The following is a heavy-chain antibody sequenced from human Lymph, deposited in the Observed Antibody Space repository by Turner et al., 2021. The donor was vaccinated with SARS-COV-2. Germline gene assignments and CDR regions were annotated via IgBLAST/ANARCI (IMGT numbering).Heavy chain of an antibody. Sequence: QLQLQESGPGLVKPSETLSLTCTVSGGSISSSSYYWGWIRQPPGKGLEWIGRLYYSESTYYNPSLKSRVTISVDTSKNQFSMKLSSVTAADTAVYSCARRRQWLVHWYFDLWGRGTLVTVSS. D-gene: IGHD6-19*01. CDR1: GGSISSSSYY. CDR3: ARRRQWLVHWYFDL. CDR2: LYYSEST. V-gene: IGHV4-39*01. J-gene: IGHJ2*01.